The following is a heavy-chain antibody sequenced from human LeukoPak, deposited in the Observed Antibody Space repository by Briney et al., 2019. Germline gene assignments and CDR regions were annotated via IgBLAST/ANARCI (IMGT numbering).Heavy chain of an antibody. J-gene: IGHJ3*02. Sequence: SETLSLTCTVSGVSISSSNSYWGWIRQPPGKGLEWIGSIYYSGNTYYNASLKSQVSISIDTSKNQFSLKLTSVTAADTAVYYCASPTGIAVAGRGAFDIWGQGTMVTVSS. D-gene: IGHD6-19*01. CDR3: ASPTGIAVAGRGAFDI. CDR1: GVSISSSNSY. V-gene: IGHV4-39*01. CDR2: IYYSGNT.